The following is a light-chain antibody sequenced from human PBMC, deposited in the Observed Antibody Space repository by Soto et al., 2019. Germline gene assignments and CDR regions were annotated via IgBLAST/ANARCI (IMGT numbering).Light chain of an antibody. CDR1: QSVSSN. CDR2: DAS. V-gene: IGKV3-11*01. J-gene: IGKJ4*01. Sequence: ENVLTQSPATLSLSPGERATLSCRASQSVSSNLAWYQQKPGQAPRLLIFDASNRTTGNPVRLSGRGSGTAFTLPITMPRPAGTARXXXXXRSNWPPTFGGGTKVDIK. CDR3: XXRSNWPPT.